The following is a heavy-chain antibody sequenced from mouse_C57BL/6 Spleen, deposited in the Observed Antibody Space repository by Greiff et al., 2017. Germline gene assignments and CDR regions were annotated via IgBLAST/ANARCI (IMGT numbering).Heavy chain of an antibody. Sequence: VKLQESGPELVKPGASVKISCKASGYAFSSSWMNWVKQRPGKGLEWIGRIYPGDGDTNYNGKFKGKATLTADKSSSTAYMQLSSLTSEDSAVYFCARRANWAFDYWGQGTTLTVSS. D-gene: IGHD4-1*01. CDR2: IYPGDGDT. CDR1: GYAFSSSW. CDR3: ARRANWAFDY. V-gene: IGHV1-82*01. J-gene: IGHJ2*01.